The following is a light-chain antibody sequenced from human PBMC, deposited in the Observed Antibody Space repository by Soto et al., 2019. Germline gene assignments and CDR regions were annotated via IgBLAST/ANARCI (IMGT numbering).Light chain of an antibody. CDR3: SSYTSTSTVV. V-gene: IGLV2-14*01. CDR2: DVT. CDR1: SIDVGGYNY. Sequence: QSALTQPASVSGSPGQSITISCTGTSIDVGGYNYVSWYQQHPGRAPKILIYDVTNRPSGVSNRFSGSKSGNTAYLTISGLQAEDEADYYCSSYTSTSTVVFGGGTTLTVL. J-gene: IGLJ2*01.